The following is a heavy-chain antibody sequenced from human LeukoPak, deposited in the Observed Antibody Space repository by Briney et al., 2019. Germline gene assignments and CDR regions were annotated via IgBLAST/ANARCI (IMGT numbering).Heavy chain of an antibody. CDR1: GFTFGDYY. D-gene: IGHD1-14*01. CDR2: ISSSASTI. V-gene: IGHV3-11*01. J-gene: IGHJ4*02. CDR3: AREVHTGIDY. Sequence: GGSLRLSCAASGFTFGDYYMSWIRQAPGKGLEWVSYISSSASTIHYADSVKGRFTISRDNAKNSLYLQMSSLRAEDSAVYYCAREVHTGIDYWGQGTLVTVSS.